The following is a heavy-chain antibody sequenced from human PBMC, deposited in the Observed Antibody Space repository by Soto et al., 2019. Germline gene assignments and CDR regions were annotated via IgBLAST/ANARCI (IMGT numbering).Heavy chain of an antibody. CDR3: AKDRTVAARNFDY. V-gene: IGHV3-23*01. CDR1: GFTFSNYA. J-gene: IGHJ4*02. D-gene: IGHD6-6*01. Sequence: PWWSLRLSCAASGFTFSNYAMGWLRQAPGKGLEWVSSISTSIDATYYADSVKGRFTISRDDSKNTLYLQMNSLRAEDTAVYYCAKDRTVAARNFDYWGQGTLVTVSS. CDR2: ISTSIDAT.